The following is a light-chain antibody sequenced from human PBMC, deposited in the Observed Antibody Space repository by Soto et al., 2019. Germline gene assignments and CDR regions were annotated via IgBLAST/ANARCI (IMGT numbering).Light chain of an antibody. Sequence: QAVVTQPPSVSGAPGQRVTISCTGSSSNIGAGYDVHWYQQFPGTAPKLLLYGSTNRPSGVPDRFSGSKSGTSASLAIAGLQTEDEADYYCQSSDSSLSAVVFGGGTKVTVL. CDR2: GST. J-gene: IGLJ2*01. CDR3: QSSDSSLSAVV. V-gene: IGLV1-40*01. CDR1: SSNIGAGYD.